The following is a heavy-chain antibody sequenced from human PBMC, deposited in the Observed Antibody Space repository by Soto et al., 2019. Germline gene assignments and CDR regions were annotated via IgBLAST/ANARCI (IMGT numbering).Heavy chain of an antibody. Sequence: QVQLVESGGGVVQPGRSLRLSCAASGFTFSSYGMHWVRQAPGKGLEWVAVISYDGSNKYYADSVKGRFTISRNNSKNTLYLQMNILRAEDTAVYYCAKGARLGYCSGGSCYPHLSLGMDVWGQGTTVTVSS. CDR1: GFTFSSYG. CDR3: AKGARLGYCSGGSCYPHLSLGMDV. CDR2: ISYDGSNK. D-gene: IGHD2-15*01. J-gene: IGHJ6*02. V-gene: IGHV3-30*18.